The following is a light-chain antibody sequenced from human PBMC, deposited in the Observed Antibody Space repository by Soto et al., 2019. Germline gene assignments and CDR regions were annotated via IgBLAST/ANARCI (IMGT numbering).Light chain of an antibody. CDR1: SSDVGGYNF. CDR2: YVS. J-gene: IGLJ1*01. V-gene: IGLV2-14*03. CDR3: SSYTSSSTHV. Sequence: QSVLTQPASVSGSPGQSITISCTGSSSDVGGYNFVSWYQQHPGKVPKLMIYYVSSRPSGVSDLFSGSKSGNTASLTISGLQAEDEGDYYCSSYTSSSTHVYGSGTKQTVL.